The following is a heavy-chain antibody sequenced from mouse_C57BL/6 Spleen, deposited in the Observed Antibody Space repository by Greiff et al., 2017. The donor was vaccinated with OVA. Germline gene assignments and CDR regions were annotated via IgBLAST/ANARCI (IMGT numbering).Heavy chain of an antibody. V-gene: IGHV5-12*01. J-gene: IGHJ4*01. D-gene: IGHD2-3*01. CDR3: ARHGGYYDYYAMDY. CDR2: ISNGGGST. Sequence: EVKLMESGGGLVQPGGSLKLSCAASGFTFSDYYMYWVRQTPEKRLEWVAYISNGGGSTYYPDTVKGRFTLARDNAKNTLYLQMSRLKSEDTAMYYCARHGGYYDYYAMDYWGQGTSVTVSS. CDR1: GFTFSDYY.